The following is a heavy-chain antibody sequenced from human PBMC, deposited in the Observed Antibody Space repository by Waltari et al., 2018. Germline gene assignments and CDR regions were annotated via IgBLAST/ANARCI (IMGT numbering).Heavy chain of an antibody. CDR2: IIPIFGTA. V-gene: IGHV1-69*01. Sequence: QVQLVQSGSELKKPGASVKVSCKASGYPFTSYAMNWVRRAPGQGLEWMGGIIPIFGTANYAQKFQGRVTITADESTSTAYMELSSLRSEDTAVYYCASGDYDYYYGMDVWGQGTTVTVSS. CDR1: GYPFTSYA. CDR3: ASGDYDYYYGMDV. J-gene: IGHJ6*02. D-gene: IGHD3-10*01.